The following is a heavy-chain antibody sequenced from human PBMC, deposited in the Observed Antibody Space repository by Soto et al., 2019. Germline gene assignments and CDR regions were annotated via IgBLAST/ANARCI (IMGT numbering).Heavy chain of an antibody. J-gene: IGHJ4*02. Sequence: GSVKVSCEASGYSFTSYGVTWVRQAPVQGLEWMGWISAYNGNTNYAQKFQGRVTMTTDTPTSTVYTELRSLRSDDTAVYFCARDRDSSYSSGPAYWGQGALVTVSS. CDR3: ARDRDSSYSSGPAY. V-gene: IGHV1-18*01. CDR2: ISAYNGNT. D-gene: IGHD6-19*01. CDR1: GYSFTSYG.